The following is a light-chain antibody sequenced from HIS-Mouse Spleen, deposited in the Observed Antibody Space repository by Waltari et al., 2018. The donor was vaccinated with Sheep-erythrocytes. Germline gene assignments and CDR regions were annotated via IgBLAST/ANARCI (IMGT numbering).Light chain of an antibody. Sequence: QSALTQPRSVSGSPGQSVTISCTGTSSDVGGHKYVSWYQQHPGQPPKLLIYVVSNRPSGVPGRLSGSKSGNTASLTISVLQAEDEADYYCCSYAGSYNHVFATGTKVTVL. CDR1: SSDVGGHKY. J-gene: IGLJ1*01. CDR3: CSYAGSYNHV. V-gene: IGLV2-11*01. CDR2: VVS.